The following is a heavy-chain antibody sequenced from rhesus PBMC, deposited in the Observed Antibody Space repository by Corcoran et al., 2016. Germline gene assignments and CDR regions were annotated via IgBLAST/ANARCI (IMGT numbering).Heavy chain of an antibody. D-gene: IGHD6-31*01. J-gene: IGHJ4*01. CDR1: GYTFTDYY. CDR3: AREGIAATEALWVY. V-gene: IGHV1S2*01. Sequence: QVQLVQSGAEVKKPGSSVKVSCKASGYTFTDYYMHGGRQATRQGLEWMVWINPYNGNTKYAQNVQGRVTMTRDTSTSTAYMGLSSLRSEDTAVYYCAREGIAATEALWVYWGQGVLVTVSS. CDR2: INPYNGNT.